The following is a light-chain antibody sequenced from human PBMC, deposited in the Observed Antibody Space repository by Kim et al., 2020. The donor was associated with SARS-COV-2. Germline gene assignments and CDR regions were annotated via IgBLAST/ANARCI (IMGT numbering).Light chain of an antibody. CDR3: AAWDDSLSGWV. CDR1: SSNIGSNT. J-gene: IGLJ3*02. Sequence: QSVLTQPPSVSGTPGQRVTTSCSGSSSNIGSNTVNWYEQVPGTAPKLLIYSNNQRPSGVPDRFSGSKSGTSASLAISGLQSEDEADYYCAAWDDSLSGWVFGGGTQLTVL. V-gene: IGLV1-44*01. CDR2: SNN.